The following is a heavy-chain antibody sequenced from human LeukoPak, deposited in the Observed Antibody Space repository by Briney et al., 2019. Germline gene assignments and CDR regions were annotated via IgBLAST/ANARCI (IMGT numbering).Heavy chain of an antibody. CDR1: GFTFSSYG. Sequence: GGSLRLSCAASGFTFSSYGMHWVRQARGKGLEWVSYISSNSRTIYYADSVKGRFTISRDNTRNSVFLQLNSLRVEDTGFYYCARGSYTGFDLYFDYWGQGTLVTVSS. D-gene: IGHD5-12*01. CDR2: ISSNSRTI. V-gene: IGHV3-48*04. CDR3: ARGSYTGFDLYFDY. J-gene: IGHJ4*02.